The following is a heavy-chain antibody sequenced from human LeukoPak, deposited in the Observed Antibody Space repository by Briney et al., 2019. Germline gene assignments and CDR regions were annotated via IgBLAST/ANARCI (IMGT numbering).Heavy chain of an antibody. V-gene: IGHV4-39*07. CDR3: ARGPWQQLVPWFDP. Sequence: PSETLSLTCTVSGGSISSSSYYWGWIRQPPGKGLEWIGSIYYSGSTYYNPSLKSRVTISVDTSKNQFSLKLSSVTAADTAVYYCARGPWQQLVPWFDPWGQGTLVTVSS. J-gene: IGHJ5*02. CDR2: IYYSGST. D-gene: IGHD6-13*01. CDR1: GGSISSSSYY.